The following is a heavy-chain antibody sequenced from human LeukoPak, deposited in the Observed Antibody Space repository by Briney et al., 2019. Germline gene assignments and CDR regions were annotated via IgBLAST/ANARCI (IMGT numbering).Heavy chain of an antibody. D-gene: IGHD6-6*01. CDR3: ARHRVYSSSSSVFDI. CDR2: IYPGDSNT. V-gene: IGHV5-51*01. CDR1: GYSFTNYW. J-gene: IGHJ3*02. Sequence: GGSLKISCQGSGYSFTNYWIGWVRPVPGKGLEWMGIIYPGDSNTRYSPSLQGQVTISPDNSIRTAYLQWSSLKASDTAMYYCARHRVYSSSSSVFDIWGQGTMVTVSS.